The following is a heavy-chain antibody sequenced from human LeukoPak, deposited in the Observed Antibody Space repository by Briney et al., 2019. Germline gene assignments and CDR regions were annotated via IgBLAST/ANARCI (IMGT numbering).Heavy chain of an antibody. CDR2: ISYDGSNK. J-gene: IGHJ6*02. D-gene: IGHD2-2*01. CDR1: GFTFSSYG. V-gene: IGHV3-30*03. CDR3: AREDIVVVPAAIRYYGMDV. Sequence: GGSLRLSCAASGFTFSSYGMHWVRQAPGKGLEWVAVISYDGSNKYYADSVKGRFTISRDNSKNTLYLQMNSLRAEDTAVYYCAREDIVVVPAAIRYYGMDVWGQGTTVTVSS.